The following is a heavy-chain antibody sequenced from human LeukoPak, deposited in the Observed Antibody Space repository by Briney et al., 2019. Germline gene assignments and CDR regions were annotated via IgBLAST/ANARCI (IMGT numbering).Heavy chain of an antibody. CDR1: GGSISSSNYF. CDR2: IYYSGST. CDR3: ARQLYSSATV. J-gene: IGHJ6*02. V-gene: IGHV4-39*01. Sequence: SETLSLTCTVSGGSISSSNYFWGRIRQPPGKGLEWIGNIYYSGSTYYNPSLKSRVTISVDTSKNQFSLQLSSVTVADTAVYYCARQLYSSATVWGQGTTVTVSS. D-gene: IGHD6-25*01.